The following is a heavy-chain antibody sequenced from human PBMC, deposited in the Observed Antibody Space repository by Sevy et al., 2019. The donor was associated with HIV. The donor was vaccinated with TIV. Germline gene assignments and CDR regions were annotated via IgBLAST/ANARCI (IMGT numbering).Heavy chain of an antibody. CDR1: GFTFSNYW. D-gene: IGHD5-18*01. Sequence: GGSLRLSCAASGFTFSNYWMNWVRQAPGKGLEWVANIKQGGNEKYYVDSVKGRFTLSRDNAKNSVSLQMNSLRAEETAVNYCARGGPLGDAALNPWGMDVWGQGTTVTVSS. CDR2: IKQGGNEK. V-gene: IGHV3-7*01. CDR3: ARGGPLGDAALNPWGMDV. J-gene: IGHJ6*02.